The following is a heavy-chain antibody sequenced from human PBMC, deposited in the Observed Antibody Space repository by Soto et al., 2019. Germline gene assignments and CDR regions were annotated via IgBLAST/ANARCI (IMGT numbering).Heavy chain of an antibody. Sequence: QVPLVQSGAEVRQPASSVKVSSKTSGGTFSSYGISWVRQAPGQGLEWMGGIVPIVDTSTYAQKFQGRVTITADESTSTVYMELSSLRSDDTAVYYCVRVVAIPGYPDNWGQGTLVTVYS. CDR2: IVPIVDTS. CDR3: VRVVAIPGYPDN. CDR1: GGTFSSYG. D-gene: IGHD5-12*01. J-gene: IGHJ4*02. V-gene: IGHV1-69*12.